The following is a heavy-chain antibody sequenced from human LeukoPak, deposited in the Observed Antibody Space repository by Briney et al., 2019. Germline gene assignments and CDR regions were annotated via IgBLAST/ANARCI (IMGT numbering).Heavy chain of an antibody. Sequence: GGSLRLSCAASGFTFSSYSMNWVRQAPGKALEWVSSISSSSSYIYYADSVKGRFTISRDNAKNSLYLQMNSLRAEDTAGYYCARGLGTSGYYRHKWGQGTLVTVSS. J-gene: IGHJ4*02. CDR3: ARGLGTSGYYRHK. V-gene: IGHV3-21*01. CDR2: ISSSSSYI. D-gene: IGHD3-22*01. CDR1: GFTFSSYS.